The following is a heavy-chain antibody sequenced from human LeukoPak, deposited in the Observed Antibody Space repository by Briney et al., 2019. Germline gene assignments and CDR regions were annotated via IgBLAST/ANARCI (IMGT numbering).Heavy chain of an antibody. V-gene: IGHV3-48*01. D-gene: IGHD5-18*01. CDR3: ARTDTAMVLVFDY. CDR2: ISSSSSTI. CDR1: GFTFSSYS. J-gene: IGHJ4*02. Sequence: GGSLRLSCAASGFTFSSYSMNWVRQAPGKGLEWVSYISSSSSTIYYADSVKGRFTISRDNAKNSLYLQMNSLRAEDTAVYYCARTDTAMVLVFDYWGQGTLVTVSS.